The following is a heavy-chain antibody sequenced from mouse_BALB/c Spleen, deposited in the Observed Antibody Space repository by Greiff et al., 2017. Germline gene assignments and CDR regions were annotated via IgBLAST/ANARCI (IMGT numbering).Heavy chain of an antibody. CDR1: GFNIKDYY. V-gene: IGHV14-1*02. CDR3: AREYGNWYFDV. J-gene: IGHJ1*01. CDR2: IDPENGIT. Sequence: EVQLQQSGAELVRPGALVKLSCKASGFNIKDYYMHWVKQRPEQGLEWIGWIDPENGITIYDPKFQGKASITADTSSNTAYLQLSSLTSEDTAVYYCAREYGNWYFDVWGAGTTVTVSS. D-gene: IGHD2-10*02.